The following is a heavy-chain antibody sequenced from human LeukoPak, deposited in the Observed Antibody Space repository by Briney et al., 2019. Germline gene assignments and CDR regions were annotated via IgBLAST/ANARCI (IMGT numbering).Heavy chain of an antibody. V-gene: IGHV1-69*13. J-gene: IGHJ6*03. CDR2: IIPIFGTA. Sequence: ASVKVSCKASGGTFSSYAISWVRQAPGQGLEWMGGIIPIFGTANYAQKFQGRVTITADESTSTAYVELSSLRSEDTAVYYCARGPTTVTTYYYYYYMDVWGKGTTVTVSS. CDR1: GGTFSSYA. CDR3: ARGPTTVTTYYYYYYMDV. D-gene: IGHD4-11*01.